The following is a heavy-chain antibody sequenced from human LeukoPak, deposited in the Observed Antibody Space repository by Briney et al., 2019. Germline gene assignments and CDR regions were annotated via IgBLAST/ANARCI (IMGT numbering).Heavy chain of an antibody. CDR2: IKDDGSEK. CDR1: GFTFSSHW. J-gene: IGHJ4*02. CDR3: AKEGSGWSGFDY. V-gene: IGHV3-7*05. Sequence: PGGSLRLSCAGSGFTFSSHWMNWVRQAPGKGLEWVASIKDDGSEKHFLDSVNGRFAISRDNAKNSLYLQMNSLRAEDTAVYYCAKEGSGWSGFDYWGQGTLVTVSS. D-gene: IGHD6-19*01.